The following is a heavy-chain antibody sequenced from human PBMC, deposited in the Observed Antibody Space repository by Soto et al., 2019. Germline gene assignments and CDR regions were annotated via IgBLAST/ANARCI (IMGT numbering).Heavy chain of an antibody. Sequence: GGSLRLSCAASGFTFSSYAMSWVRQAPGKGLEWVSAISGSGGSTYYADSVKGRFTISRDNSKNTLYLQMNSLRAEDTAVYYCAKGGSSSWYQTIAFDIWGQGTMVTVSS. J-gene: IGHJ3*02. CDR3: AKGGSSSWYQTIAFDI. V-gene: IGHV3-23*01. CDR1: GFTFSSYA. D-gene: IGHD6-13*01. CDR2: ISGSGGST.